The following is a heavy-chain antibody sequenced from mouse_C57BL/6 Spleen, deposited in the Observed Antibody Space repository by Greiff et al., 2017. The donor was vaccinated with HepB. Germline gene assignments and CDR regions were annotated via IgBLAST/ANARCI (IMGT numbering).Heavy chain of an antibody. CDR1: GYSFTGYY. J-gene: IGHJ3*01. CDR2: INPSTGGT. V-gene: IGHV1-42*01. CDR3: ASHYYTLFAY. D-gene: IGHD2-12*01. Sequence: VQLKQSGPELVKPGASVKISCKASGYSFTGYYMNWVKQSPEKSLEWIGEINPSTGGTTYNQKFKAKATLTVDKSSSTAYMQLKSLTSEDSAVYYCASHYYTLFAYWGQGTLVTVSA.